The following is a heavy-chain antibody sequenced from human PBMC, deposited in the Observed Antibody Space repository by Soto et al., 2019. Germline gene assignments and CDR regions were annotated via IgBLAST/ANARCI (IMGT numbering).Heavy chain of an antibody. CDR3: GKVLIGATRHTDVDS. V-gene: IGHV4-39*02. J-gene: IGHJ4*02. Sequence: SETLSLTCTVSGGSIASNFFYWGWIRRPPGKGLEWIGSIYRDGSTYYSPSLKSRVSISLDTSNSRFSLKLNSVTAADTAVYFCGKVLIGATRHTDVDSWGQGTLVTVSS. CDR1: GGSIASNFFY. D-gene: IGHD2-15*01. CDR2: IYRDGST.